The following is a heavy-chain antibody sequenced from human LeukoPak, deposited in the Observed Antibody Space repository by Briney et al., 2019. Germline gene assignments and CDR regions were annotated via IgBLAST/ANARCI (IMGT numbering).Heavy chain of an antibody. J-gene: IGHJ3*02. Sequence: SETLSLTCTVSGGSISSGANYWSWIRQPPGRGLEWIGYIYYSGSTNYNPSLKSRVTISVDTSKNQFSLKLSSVTAADTAVYYCARPGVGSGRYGAFDIWGQGTMVTASS. CDR1: GGSISSGANY. D-gene: IGHD5-18*01. V-gene: IGHV4-61*08. CDR3: ARPGVGSGRYGAFDI. CDR2: IYYSGST.